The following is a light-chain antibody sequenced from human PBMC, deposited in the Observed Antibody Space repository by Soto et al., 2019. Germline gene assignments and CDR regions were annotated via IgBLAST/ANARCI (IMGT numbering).Light chain of an antibody. J-gene: IGKJ1*01. Sequence: DIQMTQSPSTLSASVGDRVTITCRASQSISSWLAWYQQKPGKAPKLLIYKASSLESGVPSRFSGSGSGTELTITISSLQPDDCETYYCQQYNSYPWTFGQGTKVDI. CDR3: QQYNSYPWT. CDR1: QSISSW. V-gene: IGKV1-5*03. CDR2: KAS.